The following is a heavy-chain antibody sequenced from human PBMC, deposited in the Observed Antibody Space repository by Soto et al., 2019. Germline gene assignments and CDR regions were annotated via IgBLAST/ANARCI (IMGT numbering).Heavy chain of an antibody. V-gene: IGHV3-73*02. CDR1: GFTLSGSA. J-gene: IGHJ2*01. Sequence: EEQLVESGGGLVQPGGSLKLSCAASGFTLSGSAIHWVRQASGKGLEWVGRIRSKANNYATAYAASVKGRFTISRDDSDNTAYLQMNSLKTEDTAVYYCTRPSDDRSGYDWFFDLWGRGTLVTVSS. CDR2: IRSKANNYAT. CDR3: TRPSDDRSGYDWFFDL. D-gene: IGHD3-22*01.